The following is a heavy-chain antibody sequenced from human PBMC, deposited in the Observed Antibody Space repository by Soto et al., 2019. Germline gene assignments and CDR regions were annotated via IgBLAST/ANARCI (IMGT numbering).Heavy chain of an antibody. Sequence: EVQLLESGGGLVQPGGSLRLSCAASGFTSSSYVMSWVRQAPGKGLEWVSGISGSGGSTYYADSVKGRFTISRDNSENTLYLQMNSLRAEDTAVYYCATDRTITIIVVPDAFDIWGQGTMVTVSS. CDR3: ATDRTITIIVVPDAFDI. V-gene: IGHV3-23*01. CDR1: GFTSSSYV. CDR2: ISGSGGST. D-gene: IGHD3-22*01. J-gene: IGHJ3*02.